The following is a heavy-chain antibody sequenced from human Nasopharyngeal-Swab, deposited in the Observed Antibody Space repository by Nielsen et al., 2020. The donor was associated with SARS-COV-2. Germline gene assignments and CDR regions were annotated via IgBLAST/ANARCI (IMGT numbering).Heavy chain of an antibody. J-gene: IGHJ4*02. V-gene: IGHV6-1*01. CDR2: TLYRSKWYN. D-gene: IGHD3-3*01. CDR1: WDSVSSHSAG. CDR3: ARGRDFSFDS. Sequence: SKTLSLTCAISWDSVSSHSAGWNWIRQSPSRGLEWMGRTLYRSKWYNDYAESVKSRLAVNPDTSKNQLFLQLNSVTPEDTAVYYCARGRDFSFDSWGQGTLVTASS.